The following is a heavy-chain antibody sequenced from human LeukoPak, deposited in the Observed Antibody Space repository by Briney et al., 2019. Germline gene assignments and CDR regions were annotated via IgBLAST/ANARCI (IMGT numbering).Heavy chain of an antibody. V-gene: IGHV1-46*01. CDR1: GYTFTSYY. J-gene: IGHJ4*02. CDR2: INPSGGST. D-gene: IGHD6-13*01. CDR3: ARDRRAAGTLDY. Sequence: ASVKVSCKASGYTFTSYYMHWVRQAPGQGLEWMGIINPSGGSTSYAQKFQDRVTMTRDTSTSTVYMELSSLRSEDTAVYYCARDRRAAGTLDYWGQGTLVTVSS.